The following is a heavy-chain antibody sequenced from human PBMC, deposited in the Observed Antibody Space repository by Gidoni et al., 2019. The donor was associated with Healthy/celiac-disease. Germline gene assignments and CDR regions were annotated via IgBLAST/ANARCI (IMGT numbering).Heavy chain of an antibody. Sequence: QVQLQESGPGLVQPSETLSLTSTVSGGSISSYYWSWIRQPPGKGLAWIGYIYYSGSTNYNPSLKSRVTISVDTSKNQFSMKLSSVTAADTAVYYCARGPNSDSSGWYVVDYWGQGTRVTVSS. CDR1: GGSISSYY. CDR2: IYYSGST. CDR3: ARGPNSDSSGWYVVDY. D-gene: IGHD6-19*01. V-gene: IGHV4-59*01. J-gene: IGHJ4*02.